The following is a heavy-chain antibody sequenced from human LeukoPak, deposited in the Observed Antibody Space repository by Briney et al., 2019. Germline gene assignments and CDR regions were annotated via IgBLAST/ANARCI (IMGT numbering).Heavy chain of an antibody. CDR3: ARDSMIVVVTYYYYMDV. V-gene: IGHV3-20*04. CDR2: INWNGGRS. J-gene: IGHJ6*03. D-gene: IGHD3-22*01. CDR1: GFTFDDYG. Sequence: GGALRLSCAASGFTFDDYGMSWVRQAPGRGLEWVSGINWNGGRSGYADSVKGRFTISRDNAKNDMYLQMNSLRAEDTALYYCARDSMIVVVTYYYYMDVWGKGTTVTVSS.